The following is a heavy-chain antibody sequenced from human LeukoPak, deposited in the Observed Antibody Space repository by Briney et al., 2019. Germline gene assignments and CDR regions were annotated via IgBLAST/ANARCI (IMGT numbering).Heavy chain of an antibody. J-gene: IGHJ4*02. CDR1: GFTFSSFA. V-gene: IGHV3-23*01. CDR3: AKRHASDY. CDR2: ISGTGSST. Sequence: PGGSLRLSCAASGFTFSSFAMTWVRQAPGKGLEWVSSISGTGSSTYHADSVKGRFTISRDSSKNTLYLQMNSLRAEDTAVYYCAKRHASDYWGQGTLVTVSS.